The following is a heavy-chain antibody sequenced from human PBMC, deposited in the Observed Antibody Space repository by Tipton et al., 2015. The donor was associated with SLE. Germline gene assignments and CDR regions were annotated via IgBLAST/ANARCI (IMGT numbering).Heavy chain of an antibody. CDR3: ARGSVIGTSPFGLDV. Sequence: QSGAEVKKPGASVKVSCKASGYIFTDYGISWVRQAPGQGLEWMGWISAYKGNRKYAQKVQGRVTMTTDTSTSTAYMELRSLISDDTAVFYCARGSVIGTSPFGLDVWGQGTTVTVSS. V-gene: IGHV1-18*01. CDR2: ISAYKGNR. D-gene: IGHD5/OR15-5a*01. CDR1: GYIFTDYG. J-gene: IGHJ6*02.